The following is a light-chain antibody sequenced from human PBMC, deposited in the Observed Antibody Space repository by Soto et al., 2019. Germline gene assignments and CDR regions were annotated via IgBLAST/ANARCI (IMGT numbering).Light chain of an antibody. CDR3: QQLFDSPIT. CDR2: AAS. CDR1: QVISTS. V-gene: IGKV1-9*01. J-gene: IGKJ5*01. Sequence: DIRLTHCPSFLSPSIGESVTITCRASQVISTSLAWYQVKPGKAPKLLIYAASTLESGVPSRFSATVSGTEFSLTITSLQPEDFATYYCQQLFDSPITFGQGTRLEIK.